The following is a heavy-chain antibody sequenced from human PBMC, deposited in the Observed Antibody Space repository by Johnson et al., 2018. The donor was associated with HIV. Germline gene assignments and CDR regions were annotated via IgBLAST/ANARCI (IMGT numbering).Heavy chain of an antibody. D-gene: IGHD3-10*01. CDR2: IGSGGTTI. Sequence: QEQLVESGGGVVQPGGSLRLSCAASGFTFSDYYMSWIRQAPGKGLEWLSYIGSGGTTIYSADSVKGRFTISRDNAMNSLYLQMNSLRADDTAVYYCARFEGFITTLRVVGVAFDIWGQGTMVTVSS. J-gene: IGHJ3*02. CDR3: ARFEGFITTLRVVGVAFDI. CDR1: GFTFSDYY. V-gene: IGHV3-11*04.